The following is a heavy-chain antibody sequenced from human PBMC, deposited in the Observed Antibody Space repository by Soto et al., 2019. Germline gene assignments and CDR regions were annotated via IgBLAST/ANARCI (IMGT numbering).Heavy chain of an antibody. CDR3: ARDLLDYDILTGYPHDAFDI. CDR1: GFTFSSYA. V-gene: IGHV3-30*14. CDR2: ISYDGSNK. Sequence: GGSLRLSCAASGFTFSSYAMHWVRQAPGKGLEWVAVISYDGSNKYYADSVKGRFTIPRDNSKNTLYLQMNSLRAEDTAVYYCARDLLDYDILTGYPHDAFDIWGQGTMVTVSS. D-gene: IGHD3-9*01. J-gene: IGHJ3*02.